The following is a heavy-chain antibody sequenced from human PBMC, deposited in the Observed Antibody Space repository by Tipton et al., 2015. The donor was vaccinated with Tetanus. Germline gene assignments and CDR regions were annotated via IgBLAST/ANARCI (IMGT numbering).Heavy chain of an antibody. CDR3: ARVPLSLYYGLDY. CDR2: ISYSGDT. Sequence: TLSLTCTVSGGSVSSSTYYWSWVRQPPGKGPEWIAYISYSGDTNYNPSLKSRVTMSVDTSKNQFSLKMSSMTAADTAVYYCARVPLSLYYGLDYWGQGTRVTVSS. J-gene: IGHJ4*02. CDR1: GGSVSSSTYY. D-gene: IGHD3-16*02. V-gene: IGHV4-61*01.